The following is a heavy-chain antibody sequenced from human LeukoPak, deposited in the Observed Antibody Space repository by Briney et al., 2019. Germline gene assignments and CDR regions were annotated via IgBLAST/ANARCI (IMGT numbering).Heavy chain of an antibody. V-gene: IGHV1-8*03. D-gene: IGHD2-21*01. J-gene: IGHJ3*02. CDR1: GYTFTSYD. Sequence: ASVKVSCKASGYTFTSYDINCGRQATGQGLEWMGWMNPNSGNTGYAQKFQGRVTITRNTSISTAYMELSSLRSEDTAVYYCARGPPLAYCGGDCYSGLAFDIWGQGTMVTVSS. CDR3: ARGPPLAYCGGDCYSGLAFDI. CDR2: MNPNSGNT.